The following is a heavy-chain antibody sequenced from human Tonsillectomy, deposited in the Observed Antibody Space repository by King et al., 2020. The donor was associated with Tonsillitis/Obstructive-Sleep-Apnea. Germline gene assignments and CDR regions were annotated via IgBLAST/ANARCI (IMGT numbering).Heavy chain of an antibody. J-gene: IGHJ4*02. Sequence: QLQESGPGLVRPSETLSLTCTVSGGSISSYYWSWIRQPPGKGLEWIGYIHYSGSTKYNPSLKSRVTISVDTSKNQFSLKLSSVTAADTAVYYCARSYGSGSYSDYWGQGALVSVSS. D-gene: IGHD3-10*01. CDR3: ARSYGSGSYSDY. CDR2: IHYSGST. CDR1: GGSISSYY. V-gene: IGHV4-59*01.